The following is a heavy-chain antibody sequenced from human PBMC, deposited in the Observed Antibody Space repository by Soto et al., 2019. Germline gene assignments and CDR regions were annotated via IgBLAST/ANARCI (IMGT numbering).Heavy chain of an antibody. CDR2: IYYSGST. J-gene: IGHJ4*02. V-gene: IGHV4-39*01. Sequence: QLQLQESGPGLVKPSETLSLTCTVSGGSISSSSYYWGWIRQPPGKGLEWIGSIYYSGSTYYNPSLKSRVTISVDTSKNQFPLKLSSVTAADTAVYYCARHRGGGLYCSGGSCYFELDYWGQGTLVTVSS. D-gene: IGHD2-15*01. CDR3: ARHRGGGLYCSGGSCYFELDY. CDR1: GGSISSSSYY.